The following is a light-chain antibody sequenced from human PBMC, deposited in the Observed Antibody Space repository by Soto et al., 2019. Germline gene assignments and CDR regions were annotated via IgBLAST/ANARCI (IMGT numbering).Light chain of an antibody. J-gene: IGKJ3*01. V-gene: IGKV1-39*01. CDR3: QQSYSTPPFT. CDR2: AAS. Sequence: DIQMPQSPSSLSASVGDRVTITCRASQSISSYLNWYQQKPGKAPKLLIYAASSLQSGVPSRFSGSGSGTDFTLTIISLQPEDFATYYCQQSYSTPPFTFGPGTKVDIK. CDR1: QSISSY.